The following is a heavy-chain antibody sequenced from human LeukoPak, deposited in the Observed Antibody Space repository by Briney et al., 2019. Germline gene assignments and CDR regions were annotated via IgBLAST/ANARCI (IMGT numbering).Heavy chain of an antibody. Sequence: GGSLRLSCAASGFTFSSYTMNWVRQAPRKGLEWVSSISRRSTYIYYADSVKGRFTISRDNARNTVYLQMNSLRAEDAAVYYCVTYVDTVRYDAFDVWGQGTMVTVSS. J-gene: IGHJ3*01. D-gene: IGHD5-18*01. CDR1: GFTFSSYT. CDR2: ISRRSTYI. V-gene: IGHV3-21*01. CDR3: VTYVDTVRYDAFDV.